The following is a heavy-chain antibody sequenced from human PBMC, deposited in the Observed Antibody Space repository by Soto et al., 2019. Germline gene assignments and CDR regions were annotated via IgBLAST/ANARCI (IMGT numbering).Heavy chain of an antibody. CDR2: IKQDGSEK. V-gene: IGHV3-7*01. CDR1: GFTFSSYW. D-gene: IGHD3-22*01. CDR3: ARDGDYYDSSGPLDAFDI. Sequence: GGSLRLSCAASGFTFSSYWMSWVRQAPGKGLEWVANIKQDGSEKYYVDSVKGRFTISRDNAKNSLYLQMNSLRAEDTAVYYCARDGDYYDSSGPLDAFDIWGQGTMVTVSS. J-gene: IGHJ3*02.